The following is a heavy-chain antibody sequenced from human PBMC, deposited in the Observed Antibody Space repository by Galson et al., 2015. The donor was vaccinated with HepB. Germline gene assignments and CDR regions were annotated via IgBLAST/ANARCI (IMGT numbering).Heavy chain of an antibody. Sequence: SLRLSCAASGFTFSDYYMSWIRQAPGKGLEWVSYTSPSGSDLYYADSVKGRFTISRDNSKNTLYLQMSSLRAEDTAVYYCVKAEGELGIRYYYGMDVWGQGTTVTVSS. CDR1: GFTFSDYY. J-gene: IGHJ6*02. D-gene: IGHD7-27*01. CDR2: TSPSGSDL. V-gene: IGHV3-11*04. CDR3: VKAEGELGIRYYYGMDV.